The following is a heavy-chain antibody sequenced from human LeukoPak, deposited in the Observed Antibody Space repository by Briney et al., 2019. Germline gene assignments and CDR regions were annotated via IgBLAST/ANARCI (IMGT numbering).Heavy chain of an antibody. CDR2: ISAYNGNT. CDR3: ARVGSAAGTRWFDP. CDR1: GSTFTNYD. Sequence: SVKVSFKASGSTFTNYDINWVRQAPGQGREWMGWISAYNGNTNYSQKLQGRVTMTTDTSTSTAYMELRSLRSDDTAVYYCARVGSAAGTRWFDPWGQGTLVTVSS. J-gene: IGHJ5*02. D-gene: IGHD6-13*01. V-gene: IGHV1-18*01.